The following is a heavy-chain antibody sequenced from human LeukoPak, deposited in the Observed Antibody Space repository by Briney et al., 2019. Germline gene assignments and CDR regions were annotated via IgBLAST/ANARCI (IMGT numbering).Heavy chain of an antibody. CDR1: GGTFSSYA. D-gene: IGHD6-19*01. CDR2: IIPIFGTA. Sequence: ASVKVSCKASGGTFSSYAISWVQQAPGQGLEWMGRIIPIFGTANYAQKFQGRVTITTDESTSTAYMELSSLRSEDTAVYYCARGVAVAGNAPYYYYYYMDVWGKGTTVTVSS. V-gene: IGHV1-69*05. J-gene: IGHJ6*03. CDR3: ARGVAVAGNAPYYYYYYMDV.